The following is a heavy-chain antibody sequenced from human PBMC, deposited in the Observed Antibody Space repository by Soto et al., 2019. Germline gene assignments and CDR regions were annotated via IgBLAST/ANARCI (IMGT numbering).Heavy chain of an antibody. CDR3: AKDKNYDILTGYPIYYYYYMDV. J-gene: IGHJ6*03. D-gene: IGHD3-9*01. CDR1: GFTFSSYG. CDR2: ISYDGSNK. V-gene: IGHV3-30*18. Sequence: GGSLRLSCAASGFTFSSYGMHWVRQAPGKGLEWVAVISYDGSNKYYADSVKGRFTISRDNSKNTLYLQMNSLRAEDTAVYYCAKDKNYDILTGYPIYYYYYMDVWGKGTTVTVSS.